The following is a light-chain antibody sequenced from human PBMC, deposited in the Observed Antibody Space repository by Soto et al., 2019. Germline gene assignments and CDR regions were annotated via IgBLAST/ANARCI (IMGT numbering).Light chain of an antibody. Sequence: QSVLTQPPSVSEAPRQRVTISGSGSSSNIGKNAVAWYQQLPGEAPKLLIYFDDLLPSGVSDRFSGSKSGTSASLAISGLQSEDEADYYCAAWADSLNGVVFGGGTKLTVL. CDR2: FDD. CDR3: AAWADSLNGVV. V-gene: IGLV1-36*01. J-gene: IGLJ2*01. CDR1: SSNIGKNA.